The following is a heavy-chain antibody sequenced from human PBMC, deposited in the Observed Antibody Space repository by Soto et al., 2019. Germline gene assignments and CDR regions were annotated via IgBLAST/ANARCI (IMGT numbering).Heavy chain of an antibody. CDR3: AKFRTYGDFYYYYMDV. V-gene: IGHV3-23*01. CDR2: ISGSGGST. D-gene: IGHD4-17*01. J-gene: IGHJ6*03. CDR1: GFTFSSYA. Sequence: GGSLRLSCAASGFTFSSYAMSWVRQAPGKGLEWVSAISGSGGSTYYADSVKGRFTISRDNSKNTLYLQMNSLRAEDTAVYYCAKFRTYGDFYYYYMDVWGKGTTVTVSS.